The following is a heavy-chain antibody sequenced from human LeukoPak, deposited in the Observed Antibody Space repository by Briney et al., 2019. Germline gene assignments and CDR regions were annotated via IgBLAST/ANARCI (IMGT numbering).Heavy chain of an antibody. D-gene: IGHD3-3*01. CDR1: GGSISSSSYY. J-gene: IGHJ4*02. Sequence: MTSETLSLTCTVSGGSISSSSYYWGWIRQPPGKGLEWIGSISYSGSTYYNPSLKSRATISVDTSKNQFSLKLSSVTAADTAVYYRARIRAYYDFWSGYYRGAWVDYWGQGTLVTVSS. CDR2: ISYSGST. V-gene: IGHV4-39*01. CDR3: ARIRAYYDFWSGYYRGAWVDY.